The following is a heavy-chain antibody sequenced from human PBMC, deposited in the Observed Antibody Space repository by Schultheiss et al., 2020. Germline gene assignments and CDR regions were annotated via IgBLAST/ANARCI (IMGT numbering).Heavy chain of an antibody. D-gene: IGHD6-19*01. CDR1: GGSISSSSYY. Sequence: SETLSLTCTVSGGSISSSSYYWSWIRQPPGKGLEWIGYIYYSGSTNYNPSLKSRVTISVDTSKNQFSLKLSSVTAADTAVYYCARIGVAVAGTSWFDPWGQGTLVTVSS. V-gene: IGHV4-61*05. J-gene: IGHJ5*02. CDR3: ARIGVAVAGTSWFDP. CDR2: IYYSGST.